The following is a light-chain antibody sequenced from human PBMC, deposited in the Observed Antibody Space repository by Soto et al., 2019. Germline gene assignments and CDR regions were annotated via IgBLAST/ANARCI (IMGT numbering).Light chain of an antibody. CDR3: SSYTSSNSVV. J-gene: IGLJ2*01. V-gene: IGLV2-14*01. CDR2: EVG. CDR1: SSDIGTYIY. Sequence: QSVLTQPASVSGSPGQSITISCTGTSSDIGTYIYVSWYLQHPGKAPKLLVYEVGNRPSGVSNRFTGSKSGNTASLTISGLQHEDEADSYCSSYTSSNSVVVGGGTKLTV.